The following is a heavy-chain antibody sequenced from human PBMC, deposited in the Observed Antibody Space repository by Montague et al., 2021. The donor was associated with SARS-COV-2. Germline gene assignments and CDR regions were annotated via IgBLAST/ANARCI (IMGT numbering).Heavy chain of an antibody. V-gene: IGHV4-34*01. Sequence: SETLSLTCAVYDGSFSGYYWSWIRQPPGKGLEWIGEINHSGSTKYNPSLKSRVTISVDTSKNQFSLKLNSVSAADTAVYYCAKGQVTIFGVLIMRSAAGDFDVWGQGTMVTVSS. CDR2: INHSGST. CDR1: DGSFSGYY. CDR3: AKGQVTIFGVLIMRSAAGDFDV. D-gene: IGHD3-3*01. J-gene: IGHJ3*01.